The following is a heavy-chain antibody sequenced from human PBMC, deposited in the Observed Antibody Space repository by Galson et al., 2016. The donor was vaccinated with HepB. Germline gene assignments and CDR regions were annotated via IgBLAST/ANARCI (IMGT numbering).Heavy chain of an antibody. Sequence: SLRLSCAASGFTFRSYAMGWVRQAPGKGLEWVSTMTDSGGSTYYADSVKGRFTISRDNSKNTLFLQMNSLRVEDTAMYYCAKRTSHDYGALLDYWGQGTLVTVSS. V-gene: IGHV3-23*01. CDR3: AKRTSHDYGALLDY. CDR1: GFTFRSYA. CDR2: MTDSGGST. D-gene: IGHD4-17*01. J-gene: IGHJ4*02.